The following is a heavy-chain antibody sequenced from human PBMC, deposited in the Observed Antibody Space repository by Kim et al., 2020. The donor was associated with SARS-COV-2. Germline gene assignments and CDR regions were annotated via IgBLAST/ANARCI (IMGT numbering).Heavy chain of an antibody. CDR1: GFTFSSYW. V-gene: IGHV3-7*03. J-gene: IGHJ6*02. CDR3: AREGVSFFSMDV. CDR2: IKEDGSEK. D-gene: IGHD6-13*01. Sequence: GGSLRLSCAASGFTFSSYWMNWVRQAPGKGLEWVANIKEDGSEKYYVDSVKGRFTISRDNAKNSLHLQMNSLRAEDTAVYYCAREGVSFFSMDVWGQGTTVTVSS.